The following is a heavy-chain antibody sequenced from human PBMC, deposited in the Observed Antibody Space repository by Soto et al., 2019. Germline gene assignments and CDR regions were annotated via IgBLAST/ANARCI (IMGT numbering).Heavy chain of an antibody. V-gene: IGHV3-11*03. D-gene: IGHD1-26*01. CDR2: ISSTSSYT. Sequence: GGSLRLSCAASGFNFGDYYMAWIRQAPGKGLEWIALISSTSSYTAYSKSVKGRFTISRDNAKNSLSLQMINLGVEDRALYYCARLIVGADFDFWGQGTLVTVSS. J-gene: IGHJ4*02. CDR1: GFNFGDYY. CDR3: ARLIVGADFDF.